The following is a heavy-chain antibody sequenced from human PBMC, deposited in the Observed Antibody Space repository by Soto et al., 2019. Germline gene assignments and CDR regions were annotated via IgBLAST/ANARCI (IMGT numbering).Heavy chain of an antibody. J-gene: IGHJ6*02. CDR1: GGTFSSYA. D-gene: IGHD1-20*01. CDR2: IIPIFGTA. Sequence: ASVKVSCKASGGTFSSYAISWVRQAPGQGLEWMGGIIPIFGTANYAQKFQGRVTITADESTSTAYMELSSLRSEDTAVYYCARGPPGGIITPYYYYYGMDVWGQGTTVTVSS. CDR3: ARGPPGGIITPYYYYYGMDV. V-gene: IGHV1-69*13.